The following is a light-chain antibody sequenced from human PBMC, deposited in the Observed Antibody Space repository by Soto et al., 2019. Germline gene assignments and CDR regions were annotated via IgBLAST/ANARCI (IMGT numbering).Light chain of an antibody. CDR2: LGS. J-gene: IGKJ5*01. Sequence: DIVMTQSPLSLPVTPGEPASISCRSSQSLLHSNGYNYLDWYLQKPGQSPQLLIYLGSNRSSGVPERFSGSSSGTDFTLKISRVQAEDVGVYYYMQALQTPITFGQGTRLEIK. CDR1: QSLLHSNGYNY. V-gene: IGKV2-28*01. CDR3: MQALQTPIT.